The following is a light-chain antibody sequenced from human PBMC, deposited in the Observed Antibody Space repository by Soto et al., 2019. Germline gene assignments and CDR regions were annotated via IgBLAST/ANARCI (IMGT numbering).Light chain of an antibody. J-gene: IGLJ1*01. V-gene: IGLV1-44*01. Sequence: QSVLTQPPSASGTPGQRVTISCSGSSSKIGSNTVNWYQQLPGTAPKLLIYSNNQRPSGVPDRFSGSKSSTSASLAISGLQSEDEADYYCAAWDDSLNGYVFGTGTKVTVL. CDR3: AAWDDSLNGYV. CDR1: SSKIGSNT. CDR2: SNN.